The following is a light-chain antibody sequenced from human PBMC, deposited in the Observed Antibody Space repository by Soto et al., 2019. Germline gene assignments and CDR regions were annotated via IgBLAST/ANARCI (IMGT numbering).Light chain of an antibody. CDR2: DAS. CDR3: QQRSDWPPLT. V-gene: IGKV3-11*01. CDR1: QSVSVF. Sequence: EIVLTQSPATLSLSPGERATLSCRASQSVSVFLAWYQQKPGQAPRLLIYDASNRATGIPARFSGSGSGTDFTLTISSLEPEDFAVYYCQQRSDWPPLTFGGGPKVEIK. J-gene: IGKJ4*01.